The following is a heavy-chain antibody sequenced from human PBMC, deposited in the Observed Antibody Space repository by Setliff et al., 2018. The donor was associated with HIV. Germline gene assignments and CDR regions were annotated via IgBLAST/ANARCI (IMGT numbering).Heavy chain of an antibody. Sequence: ASVKVSCKASGYTFIGYNMHWVRQAPGQGLEWMGWINTNGGGTNYAQKFQGRVIMTRDTSISTAYMELSRLRSDDTAVYYCARALDSSADIEGYFDFWGQGMLVTVSS. V-gene: IGHV1-2*02. CDR1: GYTFIGYN. CDR3: ARALDSSADIEGYFDF. D-gene: IGHD2-15*01. J-gene: IGHJ4*02. CDR2: INTNGGGT.